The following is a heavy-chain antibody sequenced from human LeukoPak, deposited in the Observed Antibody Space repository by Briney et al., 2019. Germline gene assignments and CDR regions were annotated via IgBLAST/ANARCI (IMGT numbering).Heavy chain of an antibody. CDR2: IKSKTDGGTT. D-gene: IGHD3-9*01. CDR1: GFTFSNAW. Sequence: GGPLRLSCAASGFTFSNAWMSWVRQAPGKGLEWVGRIKSKTDGGTTDYAAPVKGRFTISRDDSKNTLYLQMNSLKTEDTAVYYCTTERYFDWLRDNWFDPWGQGTLVTVSS. V-gene: IGHV3-15*01. J-gene: IGHJ5*02. CDR3: TTERYFDWLRDNWFDP.